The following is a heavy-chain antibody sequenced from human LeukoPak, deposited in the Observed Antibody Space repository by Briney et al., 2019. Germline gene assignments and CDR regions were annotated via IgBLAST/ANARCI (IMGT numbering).Heavy chain of an antibody. CDR2: INPNSGGT. CDR3: ARSRYGSGSYCIGY. J-gene: IGHJ4*02. Sequence: ASVKVSCKASGYTFTGYYMHWVRQAPGQGLEWMGWINPNSGGTNYAQKFQGRVTMTRDTSISTAYMELSRLRSDDTAVYYCARSRYGSGSYCIGYWGQGTLVTVSA. D-gene: IGHD3-10*01. CDR1: GYTFTGYY. V-gene: IGHV1-2*02.